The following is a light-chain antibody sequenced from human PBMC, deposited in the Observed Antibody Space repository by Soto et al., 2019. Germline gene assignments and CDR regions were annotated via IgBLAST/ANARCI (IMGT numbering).Light chain of an antibody. J-gene: IGLJ1*01. V-gene: IGLV2-11*01. CDR2: DVR. Sequence: QSALTQPPSVSGSPGQSVTISCTGTSNDVGDYNYVYWYQQHPGKVPKLIIYDVRERPSGIPGRFSGSKSGKEASLTISGLQADDEADYYCCSYARSYTLVFGSGTKLIVL. CDR1: SNDVGDYNY. CDR3: CSYARSYTLV.